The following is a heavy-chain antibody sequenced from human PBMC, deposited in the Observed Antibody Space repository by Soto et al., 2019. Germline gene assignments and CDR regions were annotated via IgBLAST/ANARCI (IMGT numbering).Heavy chain of an antibody. D-gene: IGHD3-9*01. Sequence: PGESLKISCKGSGYSLTSYWINWVRQMPGKGLEWMGRIDPSDSYTNYSPSFQGHVTISADKSISTAYLQWSSLKASDTAMYYCATHYDIRLYYFDYWGQGTLVTVSS. V-gene: IGHV5-10-1*01. CDR3: ATHYDIRLYYFDY. CDR2: IDPSDSYT. J-gene: IGHJ4*02. CDR1: GYSLTSYW.